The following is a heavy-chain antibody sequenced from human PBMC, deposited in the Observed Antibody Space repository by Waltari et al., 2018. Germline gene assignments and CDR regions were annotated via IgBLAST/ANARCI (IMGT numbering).Heavy chain of an antibody. CDR2: ISEDASER. Sequence: EVQLVESGGNLVHPGGSLRLSCVASGFTFSNNWMGWVRQAPGKGLEWVAKISEDASERYYVDSVKGRFTISRDNAKNSLYLEMNSLRAEDTAMYYCARDIAYSLDYWGQGTLVTVSS. D-gene: IGHD4-4*01. CDR1: GFTFSNNW. V-gene: IGHV3-7*01. CDR3: ARDIAYSLDY. J-gene: IGHJ4*02.